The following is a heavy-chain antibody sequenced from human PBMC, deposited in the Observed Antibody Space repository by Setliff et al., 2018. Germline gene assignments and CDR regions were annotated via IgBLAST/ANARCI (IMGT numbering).Heavy chain of an antibody. CDR2: ISSSSSYI. Sequence: GGSLRLSCTASGFTFSRYTINWVRQAPGKGLEWVSSISSSSSYIYYTDSVKGRFAISRDNTKNSLYLQMNSLRGEDTAVYHCTRDQDYYGMDVWGQGTTVTVSS. J-gene: IGHJ6*02. CDR1: GFTFSRYT. CDR3: TRDQDYYGMDV. V-gene: IGHV3-21*01.